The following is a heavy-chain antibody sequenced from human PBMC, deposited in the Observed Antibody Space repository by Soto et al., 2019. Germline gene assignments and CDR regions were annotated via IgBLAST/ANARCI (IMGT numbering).Heavy chain of an antibody. D-gene: IGHD6-13*01. Sequence: GGSLRLSCAASGFTFSDYSMNWVRQAPGKGLEWVSTISCSGTYIYYADSVKGRFTISRDNSKNTLYLQMNSLRAEDTAVYYCAKVIAAAGGYYYMDVWGKGTTVTVSS. J-gene: IGHJ6*03. CDR1: GFTFSDYS. CDR2: ISCSGTYI. CDR3: AKVIAAAGGYYYMDV. V-gene: IGHV3-21*04.